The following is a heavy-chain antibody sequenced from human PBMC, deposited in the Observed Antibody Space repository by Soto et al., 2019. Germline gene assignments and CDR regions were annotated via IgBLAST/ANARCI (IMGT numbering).Heavy chain of an antibody. CDR1: GFTFSSYW. V-gene: IGHV3-7*01. J-gene: IGHJ6*02. CDR3: AREGGSSSSGYYYGTDV. Sequence: PGGSLRLSCAASGFTFSSYWMRWVRQAPGQGLEWVANIKQDGSEKYYVDSVKGRFTISRDNAKNSLYLQMNSLRAEDTTVYYCAREGGSSSSGYYYGTDVWGQGTTVAISS. CDR2: IKQDGSEK. D-gene: IGHD2-15*01.